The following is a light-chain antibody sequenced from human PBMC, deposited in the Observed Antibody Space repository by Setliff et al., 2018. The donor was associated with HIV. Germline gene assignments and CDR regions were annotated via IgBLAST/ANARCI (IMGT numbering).Light chain of an antibody. CDR3: SSYAITNTLP. CDR2: GVR. Sequence: QSVLTQPASVSGSPGQSITISCTGTTSDVGCYNYVSWYQQHPGKAPRLIIYGVRNRPSGVSNRFSGSKSGNTASLTISGLQAEDEADYYCSSYAITNTLPFGTGTKVTVL. J-gene: IGLJ1*01. CDR1: TSDVGCYNY. V-gene: IGLV2-14*01.